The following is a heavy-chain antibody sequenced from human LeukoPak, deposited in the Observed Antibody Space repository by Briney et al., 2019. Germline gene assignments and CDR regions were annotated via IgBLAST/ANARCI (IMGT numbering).Heavy chain of an antibody. V-gene: IGHV4-31*03. J-gene: IGHJ4*02. D-gene: IGHD3-10*01. Sequence: SQTLSPTCTVSGGSISSGGYYWSWIRQHPGKGLEWIGYIYYSGSTYYNPSLKSRVTISVDTSKNQFSLKLSSVTAADTAVYYCARDPGPYGSGGRGYDYWGQGTLVTVSS. CDR2: IYYSGST. CDR3: ARDPGPYGSGGRGYDY. CDR1: GGSISSGGYY.